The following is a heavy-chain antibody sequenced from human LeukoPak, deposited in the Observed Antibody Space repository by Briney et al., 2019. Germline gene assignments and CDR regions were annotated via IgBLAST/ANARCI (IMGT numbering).Heavy chain of an antibody. Sequence: PGGSLRLSCAASGFTFNNAWMTWVRQAPGMGLEWVGRIKSRRDGGTTDYAAPVKGRFTISRDDSKSTLYLQMDSLKTEDTAVYYCAKDPGKFWSGHDYWGQGALVTVSS. CDR3: AKDPGKFWSGHDY. CDR2: IKSRRDGGTT. CDR1: GFTFNNAW. J-gene: IGHJ4*02. V-gene: IGHV3-15*07. D-gene: IGHD3-3*01.